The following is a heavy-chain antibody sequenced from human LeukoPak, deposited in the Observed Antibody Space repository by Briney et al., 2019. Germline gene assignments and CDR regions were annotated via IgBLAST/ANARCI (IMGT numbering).Heavy chain of an antibody. V-gene: IGHV3-30*02. D-gene: IGHD6-19*01. CDR3: AKDIAVSDSYFDY. CDR1: GFDFSNNG. CDR2: IRYDAANQ. J-gene: IGHJ4*02. Sequence: GGSLRLSCGASGFDFSNNGMHWVRQAPGKGLEWVAFIRYDAANQYYADSVKGRFTISRDNSKKTLYLQMDSLRYEDTGIYHCAKDIAVSDSYFDYWGQRTLVTVSS.